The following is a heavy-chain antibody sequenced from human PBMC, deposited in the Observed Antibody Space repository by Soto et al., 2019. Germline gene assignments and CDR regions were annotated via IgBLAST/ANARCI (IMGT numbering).Heavy chain of an antibody. V-gene: IGHV3-30-3*01. J-gene: IGHJ2*01. CDR2: ISYDGSNK. D-gene: IGHD3-22*01. Sequence: QVQLVESGGGVVQPGRSLRLSCAASGFTFSSYAMHWVRQAPGKGLEWVAVISYDGSNKYYADSVKGRFTISRDNSKNTLYLQMNSLRAEDTAVYYCARYYYDSSGSHGWYFDLWGRGTLVTVSS. CDR1: GFTFSSYA. CDR3: ARYYYDSSGSHGWYFDL.